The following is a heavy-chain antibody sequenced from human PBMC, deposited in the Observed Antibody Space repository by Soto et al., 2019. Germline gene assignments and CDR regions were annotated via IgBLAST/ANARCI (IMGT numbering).Heavy chain of an antibody. CDR1: GFIIPCCA. D-gene: IGHD1-26*01. V-gene: IGHV3-30*01. CDR2: IGADWTHK. J-gene: IGHJ4*02. CDR3: ARDVRVGEPDYFDD. Sequence: QVRLVESGGGVVQPGRSLRLSCAASGFIIPCCAIHWIRQSPGKGLEWVAVIGADWTHKYYGDSVQGRFTISRDTSQNMVFLQMDSLTAEDTALYYCARDVRVGEPDYFDDWGQGTLVSVSS.